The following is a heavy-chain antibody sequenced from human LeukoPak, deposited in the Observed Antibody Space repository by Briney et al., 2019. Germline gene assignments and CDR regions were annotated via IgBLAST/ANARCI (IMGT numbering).Heavy chain of an antibody. V-gene: IGHV3-30*19. CDR1: GLTFSTYG. Sequence: GGSLRLSCAASGLTFSTYGMHWVRQAPGKGLEWVAVISYDGSNKYYADSVKGRFTISRDNSKNTLYLQMNSLRAEDTAVYYCAGAAAGTLWYFDLWGRGTLVTVSS. CDR3: AGAAAGTLWYFDL. J-gene: IGHJ2*01. CDR2: ISYDGSNK. D-gene: IGHD6-13*01.